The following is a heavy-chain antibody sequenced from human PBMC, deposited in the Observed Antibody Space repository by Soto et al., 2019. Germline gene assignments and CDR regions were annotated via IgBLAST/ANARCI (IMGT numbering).Heavy chain of an antibody. V-gene: IGHV3-30*18. Sequence: QVQLVESGGGVVQPGRSLSLSCAASGFTFSSYGMHWVRQAPGKGLEWVAVISYDGSNKYYADSVKGRFTISRDNAKNALYLQMNSLRAEDTAVYYCAKDLAAYGDYIYWGQGTLVTVSS. CDR2: ISYDGSNK. CDR1: GFTFSSYG. D-gene: IGHD4-17*01. CDR3: AKDLAAYGDYIY. J-gene: IGHJ4*02.